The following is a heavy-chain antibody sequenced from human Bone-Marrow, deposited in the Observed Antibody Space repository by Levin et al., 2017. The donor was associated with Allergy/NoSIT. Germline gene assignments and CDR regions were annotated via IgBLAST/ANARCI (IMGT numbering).Heavy chain of an antibody. J-gene: IGHJ4*02. CDR2: IDEDGGTT. Sequence: PGESLKISCVGSGFAFRSYWMHWVRQASGKGLVWVSRIDEDGGTTDYADSVRGRFTISRDNAKNTVYLQMNSLRADDTAVYDCARDVGGANSYWGQGTLVTVSS. V-gene: IGHV3-74*01. D-gene: IGHD1-26*01. CDR3: ARDVGGANSY. CDR1: GFAFRSYW.